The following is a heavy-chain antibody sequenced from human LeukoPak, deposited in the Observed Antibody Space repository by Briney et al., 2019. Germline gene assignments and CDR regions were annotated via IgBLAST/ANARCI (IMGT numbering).Heavy chain of an antibody. J-gene: IGHJ1*01. V-gene: IGHV4-39*07. CDR2: IYYSGST. CDR3: AGDRSGTTEY. CDR1: GGFIISSIYY. Sequence: SETLSLTCTVSGGFIISSIYYWGWIRQPPGKGLEWIGSIYYSGSTDYNPSLKSRVTISVDTSKNQFSLKLSSVTAADTAVYYCAGDRSGTTEYWGQGTLVTVSS. D-gene: IGHD2/OR15-2a*01.